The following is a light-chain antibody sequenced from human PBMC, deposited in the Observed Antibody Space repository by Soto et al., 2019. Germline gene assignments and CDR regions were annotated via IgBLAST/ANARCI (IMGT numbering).Light chain of an antibody. Sequence: EIVLTQSPGTPALSPGEKATLSCRARQSVTSNLAWYQQKPGQAPRLLIYGASTRATGIPARFSGSGSGTEFTLTISSLQSEDFAVYYCQHYNNWPPITFGQGTRLEIK. CDR1: QSVTSN. CDR2: GAS. CDR3: QHYNNWPPIT. J-gene: IGKJ5*01. V-gene: IGKV3-15*01.